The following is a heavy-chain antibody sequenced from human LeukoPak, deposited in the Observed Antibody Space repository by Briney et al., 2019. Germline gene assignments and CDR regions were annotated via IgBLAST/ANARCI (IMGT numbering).Heavy chain of an antibody. CDR3: ARDALSGSLYFDY. J-gene: IGHJ4*02. CDR2: IIPIFGTA. V-gene: IGHV1-69*06. Sequence: SVKVSCKASGYTFTSYDINWVRQATGQGLEWMGGIIPIFGTANYAQKFQGRVTITADKSTSTAYMELSSLRSEDTAVYYCARDALSGSLYFDYWGQGTLVTVSS. D-gene: IGHD1-26*01. CDR1: GYTFTSYD.